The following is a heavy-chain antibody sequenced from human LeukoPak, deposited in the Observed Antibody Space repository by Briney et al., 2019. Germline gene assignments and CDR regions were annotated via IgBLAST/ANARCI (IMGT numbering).Heavy chain of an antibody. CDR2: IIPILGIA. CDR3: ARGLGRNYYGSGSYPYYYYYYGMDV. D-gene: IGHD3-10*01. V-gene: IGHV1-69*04. J-gene: IGHJ6*02. CDR1: AGTFSIYA. Sequence: ASVKVSCTASAGTFSIYAISWVRQAPGQGLEWMGRIIPILGIANYAQKFQGRVTITADKSTSTAYMELSSLRSEDTAVYYCARGLGRNYYGSGSYPYYYYYYGMDVWGQGTTVTVSS.